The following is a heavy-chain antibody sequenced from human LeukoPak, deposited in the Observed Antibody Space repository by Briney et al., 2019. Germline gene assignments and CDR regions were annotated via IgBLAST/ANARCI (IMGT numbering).Heavy chain of an antibody. V-gene: IGHV4-39*07. CDR1: GGSISSSSYY. J-gene: IGHJ5*02. CDR2: IYYSGST. D-gene: IGHD3-3*01. CDR3: ARSAGYDFWSGSQGFDP. Sequence: SETLSLTCTVSGGSISSSSYYWGWIRQPPGKGLEWIGTIYYSGSTYYNPSLQSRVTISADTPKNQFSLKLSSVTAADTAVYYCARSAGYDFWSGSQGFDPWGQGTLVTVSS.